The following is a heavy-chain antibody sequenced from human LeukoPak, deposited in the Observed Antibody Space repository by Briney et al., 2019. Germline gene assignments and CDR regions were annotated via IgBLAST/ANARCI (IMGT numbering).Heavy chain of an antibody. J-gene: IGHJ4*02. CDR2: INAGNGNT. V-gene: IGHV1-3*01. CDR3: ARDPDYSNEFDY. D-gene: IGHD4-11*01. Sequence: GASVKVSCTASGYTFTSYAMHWVRQAPGQRLEWMGWINAGNGNTKYSQKFQGRVTITRDTSASTAYMELSSLRSEDTAVYYCARDPDYSNEFDYWGQGTLVTVSS. CDR1: GYTFTSYA.